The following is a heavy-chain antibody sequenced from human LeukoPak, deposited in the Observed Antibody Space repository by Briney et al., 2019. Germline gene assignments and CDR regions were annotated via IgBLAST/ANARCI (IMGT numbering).Heavy chain of an antibody. Sequence: PSETLSLTCAVYGGSFSDYFWSWIRQPPGKGLEWIGEISHSGSTTYNPSLRSRVAISGDTSKKQFSLKLSSVTAADTAVYYCARHFIAVAGTFDYWGQGTPVTVSS. CDR2: ISHSGST. J-gene: IGHJ4*02. D-gene: IGHD6-19*01. V-gene: IGHV4-34*01. CDR3: ARHFIAVAGTFDY. CDR1: GGSFSDYF.